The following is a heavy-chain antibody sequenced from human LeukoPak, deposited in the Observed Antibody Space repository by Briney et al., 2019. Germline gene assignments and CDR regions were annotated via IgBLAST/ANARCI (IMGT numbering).Heavy chain of an antibody. CDR1: GGSISSYY. Sequence: SETLSLTCTVSGGSISSYYWSWIRQPPGKGLEWIGYIYYSGSTNYNPSLKSRVTISVDTSKNQFSLKLSSVTAADTAVYYCARESSGDDWFDPWGQGTLVTVSS. J-gene: IGHJ5*02. D-gene: IGHD3-10*01. CDR3: ARESSGDDWFDP. V-gene: IGHV4-59*01. CDR2: IYYSGST.